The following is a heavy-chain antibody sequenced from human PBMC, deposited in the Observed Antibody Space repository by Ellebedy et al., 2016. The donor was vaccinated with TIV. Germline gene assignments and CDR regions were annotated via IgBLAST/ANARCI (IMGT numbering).Heavy chain of an antibody. D-gene: IGHD3-10*01. CDR2: MNPNSGNT. CDR3: ARAYYGSGSYDY. J-gene: IGHJ4*02. CDR1: GYTFTSYD. V-gene: IGHV1-8*01. Sequence: ASVKVSCXASGYTFTSYDINWVRQATGQGLEWMGWMNPNSGNTGYAQKFQGRVTMTRDTSISTAYMELSSLRSEDTAVYYCARAYYGSGSYDYWGQGTLVTVSS.